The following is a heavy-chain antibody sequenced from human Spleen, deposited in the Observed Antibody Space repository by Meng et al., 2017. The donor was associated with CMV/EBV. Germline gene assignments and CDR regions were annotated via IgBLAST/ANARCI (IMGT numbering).Heavy chain of an antibody. V-gene: IGHV3-7*01. CDR2: INQDGSDK. CDR3: ARVYGGYDS. D-gene: IGHD2-8*01. Sequence: RLSGEASGFVFSRNWMTWVRQAAGEGLEWVANINQDGSDKYFADSVKGRFTISRDNAKNSLYLQMNSLTAADTAIYYCARVYGGYDSWGQGVLVTVSS. J-gene: IGHJ4*02. CDR1: GFVFSRNW.